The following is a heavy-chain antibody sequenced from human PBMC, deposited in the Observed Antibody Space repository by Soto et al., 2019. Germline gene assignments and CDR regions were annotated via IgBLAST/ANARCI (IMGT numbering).Heavy chain of an antibody. Sequence: EVQLVESGGGLVQPGGSLRLSRAASGFTFSSYWMSWVRQAPGKGLEWVANIKQDGSEKYYVDSVKGRFTISRDNAKNSLYLQMNSLRAEDTAVYYCARALSSWYAEYFQHWGQGTLVTVSS. CDR3: ARALSSWYAEYFQH. J-gene: IGHJ1*01. V-gene: IGHV3-7*05. D-gene: IGHD6-13*01. CDR1: GFTFSSYW. CDR2: IKQDGSEK.